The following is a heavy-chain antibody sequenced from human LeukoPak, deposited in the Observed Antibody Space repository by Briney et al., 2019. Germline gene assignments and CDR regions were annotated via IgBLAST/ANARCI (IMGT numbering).Heavy chain of an antibody. CDR2: INPNSGGA. V-gene: IGHV1-2*02. D-gene: IGHD3-16*02. J-gene: IGHJ4*02. CDR3: ATALYDKVWGSFRSTPRRVLHF. CDR1: GYTFTGYY. Sequence: ASVKVSCKASGYTFTGYYMHWVRQAPGQGLEWMGWINPNSGGANSAQKFQGRVSMTRDTSLSTAYMDLSGLTSDDTAIYYCATALYDKVWGSFRSTPRRVLHFWGQGTLVTVSS.